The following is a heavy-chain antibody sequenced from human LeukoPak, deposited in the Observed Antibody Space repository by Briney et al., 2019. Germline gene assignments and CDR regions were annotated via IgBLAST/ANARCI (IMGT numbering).Heavy chain of an antibody. CDR2: ISSSSSYI. CDR1: GFTFSSYS. CDR3: ASSTQYYYDSSGYFRDLYYFDY. Sequence: GGSLRLSCAASGFTFSSYSMNWVRQAPRKGLEWVSSISSSSSYIYYADSVKGRFTISRDNAKNSLYLQMNSLRAEDTAVYYCASSTQYYYDSSGYFRDLYYFDYWGQGTLVTVSS. J-gene: IGHJ4*02. D-gene: IGHD3-22*01. V-gene: IGHV3-21*01.